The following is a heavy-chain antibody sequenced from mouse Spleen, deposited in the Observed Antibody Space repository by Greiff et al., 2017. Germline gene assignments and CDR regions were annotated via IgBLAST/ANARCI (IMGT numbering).Heavy chain of an antibody. CDR2: INPNNGGT. V-gene: IGHV1-26*01. CDR1: GYTFTDYY. J-gene: IGHJ1*01. CDR3: ARGGWLPPYWYFDV. Sequence: VQLQQSGPELVKPGASVKISCKASGYTFTDYYMNWVKQSHGKSLEWIGDINPNNGGTSYNQKFKGKATLTVDKSSSTAYMELRSLTSEDSAVYYCARGGWLPPYWYFDVWGAGTTVTVSS. D-gene: IGHD2-3*01.